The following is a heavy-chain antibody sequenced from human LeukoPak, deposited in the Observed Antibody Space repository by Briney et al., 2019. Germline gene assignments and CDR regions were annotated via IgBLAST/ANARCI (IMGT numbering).Heavy chain of an antibody. D-gene: IGHD6-19*01. CDR2: TWRGGNYK. CDR3: AIDLPDSGWAFWS. J-gene: IGHJ5*02. V-gene: IGHV3-33*01. Sequence: GGSLRLSCSASGFYFRTHAMHWVRQAPGRGLEWVAMTWRGGNYKYYADSVKGRFTISRDDSRSRMYLQMDSMRAEDTAVYYCAIDLPDSGWAFWSWGQGALVTVSS. CDR1: GFYFRTHA.